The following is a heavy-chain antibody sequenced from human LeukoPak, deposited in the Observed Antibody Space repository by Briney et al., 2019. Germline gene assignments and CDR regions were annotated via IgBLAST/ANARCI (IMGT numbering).Heavy chain of an antibody. Sequence: ASVKVSCKASGYTFTGYYMHWVRQAPGQGLEWMXWINPNSGGTNYAQKFQGRVTMTRDTSISTAYMELSRLRSDDTAVYYYARNYGDYMLNWFDPWGQGTLVTVSS. CDR3: ARNYGDYMLNWFDP. D-gene: IGHD4-17*01. J-gene: IGHJ5*02. V-gene: IGHV1-2*02. CDR1: GYTFTGYY. CDR2: INPNSGGT.